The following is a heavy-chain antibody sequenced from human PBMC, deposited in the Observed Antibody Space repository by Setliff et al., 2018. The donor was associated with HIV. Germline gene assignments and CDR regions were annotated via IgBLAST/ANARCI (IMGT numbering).Heavy chain of an antibody. CDR2: IYYSGST. V-gene: IGHV4-59*01. D-gene: IGHD1-26*01. CDR3: ARVEGVGANNAFDI. CDR1: GGSISSYY. J-gene: IGHJ3*02. Sequence: SETLSLTCTVSGGSISSYYWSWIRQPPGKGLEWIGYIYYSGSTNYNPSLRSRVTISVDTSKNQFPLKLSSVTAADTAVYYCARVEGVGANNAFDIWGQGTMVTVSS.